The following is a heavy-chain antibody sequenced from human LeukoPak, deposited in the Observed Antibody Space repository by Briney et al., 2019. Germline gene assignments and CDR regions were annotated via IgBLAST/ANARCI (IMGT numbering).Heavy chain of an antibody. V-gene: IGHV1-2*02. D-gene: IGHD3-22*01. Sequence: ASVKVSCKASGYTFTGYYMHWVRQAPGQGLEWMGWINPNSGGTNYAQQFQGRVTMTRDTSISTAYMELSRLRSDDTAVYYCARSLLNYYDSSGYYSYYFDYWGQGTLVTVSS. CDR3: ARSLLNYYDSSGYYSYYFDY. J-gene: IGHJ4*02. CDR2: INPNSGGT. CDR1: GYTFTGYY.